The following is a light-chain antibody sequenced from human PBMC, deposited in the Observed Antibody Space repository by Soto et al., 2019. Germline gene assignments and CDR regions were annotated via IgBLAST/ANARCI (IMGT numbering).Light chain of an antibody. J-gene: IGLJ1*01. Sequence: QSALTQSPSASGSPGQSVTISCTGTSSDIGGYNSVSWYQQHPGKAPKAMIYDVSKRPSVVPDRFSGSKSGNTASLTVSALQAEDEADYYCSSYSDRNNLGFGTGTKLTVL. CDR1: SSDIGGYNS. CDR2: DVS. CDR3: SSYSDRNNLG. V-gene: IGLV2-8*01.